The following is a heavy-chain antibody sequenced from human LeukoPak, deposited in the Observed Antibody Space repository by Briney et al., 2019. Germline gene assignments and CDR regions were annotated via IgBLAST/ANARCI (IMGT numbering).Heavy chain of an antibody. J-gene: IGHJ5*02. CDR2: ISSSSSYI. D-gene: IGHD3-10*01. CDR3: AREGITMVRGGGVSWFDP. Sequence: GGSLRLSCAASGFTFSSYSMNWVRQAPGKGLEWVSSISSSSSYIYYADSVKGRFTISRDNAKNSLYLQMNSLRAEDTAVYYCAREGITMVRGGGVSWFDPWGQGTLVTVPS. CDR1: GFTFSSYS. V-gene: IGHV3-21*01.